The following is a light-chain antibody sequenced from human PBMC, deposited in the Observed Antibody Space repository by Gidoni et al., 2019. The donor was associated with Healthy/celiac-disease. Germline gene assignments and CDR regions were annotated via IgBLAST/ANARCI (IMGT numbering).Light chain of an antibody. CDR3: QQYNNWPPLT. Sequence: EIVMTQSPATLSVSPAERATLSCRASQSVSSNLAWYQQKPGQAPRRLIYGASTRATGIPARFSGSGSGTEFTLTISSLQSEDFAVYYCQQYNNWPPLTFGGGTKVEIK. J-gene: IGKJ4*01. CDR2: GAS. CDR1: QSVSSN. V-gene: IGKV3-15*01.